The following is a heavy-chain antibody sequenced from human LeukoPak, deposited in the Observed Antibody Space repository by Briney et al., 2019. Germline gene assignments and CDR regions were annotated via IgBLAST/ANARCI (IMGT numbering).Heavy chain of an antibody. J-gene: IGHJ4*02. V-gene: IGHV3-48*01. CDR2: ISSSSSTI. CDR3: AKDVPAAYFDY. D-gene: IGHD2-2*01. Sequence: GGSLRLSCAASGFTFSSYSMNWVRQAPGKGLEWVSYISSSSSTIYYADSVKGRFTISRDNSKTTLYLQMNSLRAEDTAVYYCAKDVPAAYFDYWGQGTLVTVSS. CDR1: GFTFSSYS.